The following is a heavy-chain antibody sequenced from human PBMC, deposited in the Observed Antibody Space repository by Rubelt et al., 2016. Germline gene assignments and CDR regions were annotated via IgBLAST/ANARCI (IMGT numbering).Heavy chain of an antibody. CDR2: INHSGST. CDR1: GGSFSGYY. D-gene: IGHD1-26*01. CDR3: ARLLGSKLSHFDY. V-gene: IGHV4-34*01. J-gene: IGHJ4*02. Sequence: QVQLQQWGAGLLKPSETLSLTCAVYGGSFSGYYWSWIRQPPGKGLDWIGEINHSGSTYYNPSLKGRVTISVETSKKQFSLKLSSVAAADTAVYYCARLLGSKLSHFDYWGQGTLVTVSS.